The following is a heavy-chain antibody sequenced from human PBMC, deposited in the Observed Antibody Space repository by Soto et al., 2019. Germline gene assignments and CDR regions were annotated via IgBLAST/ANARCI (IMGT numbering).Heavy chain of an antibody. CDR1: GFTFNAYA. Sequence: DVQLLESGGGLVQPGGSLRLSCAASGFTFNAYAMTWVRQAPGKGLEWVSAIGGSGGNRYYAGSVRGRFTISRDNSKDTVKLQMNSLRVEDTAVYYCARVASDYINSVDHWGQGILVSVSS. J-gene: IGHJ4*02. D-gene: IGHD4-4*01. V-gene: IGHV3-23*01. CDR3: ARVASDYINSVDH. CDR2: IGGSGGNR.